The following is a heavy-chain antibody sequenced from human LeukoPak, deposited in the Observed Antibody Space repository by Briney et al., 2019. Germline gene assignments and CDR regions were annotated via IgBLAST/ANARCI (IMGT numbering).Heavy chain of an antibody. J-gene: IGHJ4*02. Sequence: ASVKVPCKASGYTFTSYYMHWVRQAPGQGLEWMGWISAYNGNTNYAQKLQGRVTMTTDTSTSTAYMELRSLRSDDTAVYYCARDQEQGYYYDSSGYYHFDYWGQGTLVTVSS. CDR1: GYTFTSYY. D-gene: IGHD3-22*01. CDR3: ARDQEQGYYYDSSGYYHFDY. V-gene: IGHV1-18*04. CDR2: ISAYNGNT.